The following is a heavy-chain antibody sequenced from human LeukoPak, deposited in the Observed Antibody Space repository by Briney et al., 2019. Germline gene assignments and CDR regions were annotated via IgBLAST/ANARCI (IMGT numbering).Heavy chain of an antibody. CDR2: IAHAGT. CDR3: ARNLGPFDV. D-gene: IGHD3-16*01. V-gene: IGHV3-23*01. Sequence: PRGSLRLSCAASGFTFNDFAMTWVRQAPGKGLEWVSTIAHAGTYYADSVKGRFIISRDNSKNMLYLQLNSLRADDTAMYYCARNLGPFDVRGHGTMVTVSS. J-gene: IGHJ3*01. CDR1: GFTFNDFA.